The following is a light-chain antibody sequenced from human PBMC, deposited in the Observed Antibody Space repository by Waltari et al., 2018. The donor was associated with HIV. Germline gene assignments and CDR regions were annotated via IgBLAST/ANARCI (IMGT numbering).Light chain of an antibody. CDR1: QTVSSAF. J-gene: IGKJ1*01. V-gene: IGKV3-20*01. CDR2: GAS. Sequence: EIVLTQSPGTLSLSPGERATLSCRASQTVSSAFLAWYQQKPGQAPRLLIYGASSRVIGIPDRFNGTGSGTDFSLTISRLEPEDSVVYYCQQYGGSPRTFGQGAKVEIK. CDR3: QQYGGSPRT.